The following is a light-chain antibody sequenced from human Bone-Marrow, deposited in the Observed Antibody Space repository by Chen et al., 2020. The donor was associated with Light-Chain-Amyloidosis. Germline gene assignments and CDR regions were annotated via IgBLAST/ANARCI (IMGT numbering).Light chain of an antibody. V-gene: IGKV3-20*01. J-gene: IGKJ4*01. CDR1: QTISRNY. Sequence: EIVLTQSPGTLSLSPGEGATLSCRASQTISRNYLTWYTQKFGQAPRLIIYGSSSRTTGIPDRFTGSGSGTDFTLTINRLEPEDFAMYYCQHYGTSPLTLGGGTEVEIK. CDR3: QHYGTSPLT. CDR2: GSS.